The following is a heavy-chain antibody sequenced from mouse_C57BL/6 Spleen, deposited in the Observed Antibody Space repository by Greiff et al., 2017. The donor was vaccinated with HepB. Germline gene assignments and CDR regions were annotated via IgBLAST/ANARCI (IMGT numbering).Heavy chain of an antibody. Sequence: VTLVESGGDLVKPGGSLKLSCAASGFTFSSYGMSWVRQTPDKRLEWVATISSGGSYTYYPDSVKGRFTIARDNAKNTLYLQMSSLKSEDTAMYYCARDGTTRYFDYWGQGTTLTVSS. D-gene: IGHD1-1*01. V-gene: IGHV5-6*02. J-gene: IGHJ2*01. CDR2: ISSGGSYT. CDR1: GFTFSSYG. CDR3: ARDGTTRYFDY.